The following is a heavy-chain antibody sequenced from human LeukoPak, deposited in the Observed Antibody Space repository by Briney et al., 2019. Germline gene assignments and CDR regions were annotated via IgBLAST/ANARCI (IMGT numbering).Heavy chain of an antibody. CDR3: AKGLTIFGVISSHALDV. J-gene: IGHJ6*02. Sequence: GGSLRLSCVASGFPFSSYWMTWVRQAPGKGLEWVANIKQDGSKKSYVDSVKGRFTVSRDNSKNTLYVQMNSLRAEDTAVYYCAKGLTIFGVISSHALDVWGQGTTVTVSS. CDR1: GFPFSSYW. CDR2: IKQDGSKK. D-gene: IGHD3-3*01. V-gene: IGHV3-7*01.